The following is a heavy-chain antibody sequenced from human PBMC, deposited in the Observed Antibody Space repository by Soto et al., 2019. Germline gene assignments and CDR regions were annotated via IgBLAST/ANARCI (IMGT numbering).Heavy chain of an antibody. V-gene: IGHV1-24*01. CDR1: GYTLTELS. CDR3: ATVLAINQYNWNFAGP. J-gene: IGHJ5*02. D-gene: IGHD1-7*01. CDR2: FDPEDGET. Sequence: ATVKVSCKVSGYTLTELSMHWVRQAPGKGLEWMGGFDPEDGETIYAQKFQGRVTMTEDTSTDTAYMELSSLRSEDAAVYYCATVLAINQYNWNFAGPWGQGTLVTVSS.